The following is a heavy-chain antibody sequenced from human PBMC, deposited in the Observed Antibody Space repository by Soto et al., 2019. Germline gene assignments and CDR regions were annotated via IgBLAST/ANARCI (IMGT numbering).Heavy chain of an antibody. CDR2: IYYSGST. D-gene: IGHD5-18*01. CDR3: ARSYGSCFDY. J-gene: IGHJ4*02. CDR1: GGSISSYY. V-gene: IGHV4-59*08. Sequence: QVQLQESGPGLVKPSETLSLTCTVSGGSISSYYWSWIRQPPGKGLERIGYIYYSGSTNYNPSLKSRVTRSVDTSKSPFSLKLSSVNAADTAVYYWARSYGSCFDYWGQGTLVTVSS.